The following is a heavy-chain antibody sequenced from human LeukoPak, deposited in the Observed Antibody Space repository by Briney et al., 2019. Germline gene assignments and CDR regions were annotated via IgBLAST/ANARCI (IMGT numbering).Heavy chain of an antibody. Sequence: PGGSLRLSCAASGFTFDDYAMHWVRQAPGKGLEWVSGISWNSGSIGYADSVKGRFTISRDNAKNSLYLQMNSLRAEDTALYYCAKDPDIVATGIDYWGQGTLVTVSS. D-gene: IGHD5-12*01. CDR3: AKDPDIVATGIDY. CDR1: GFTFDDYA. CDR2: ISWNSGSI. V-gene: IGHV3-9*01. J-gene: IGHJ4*02.